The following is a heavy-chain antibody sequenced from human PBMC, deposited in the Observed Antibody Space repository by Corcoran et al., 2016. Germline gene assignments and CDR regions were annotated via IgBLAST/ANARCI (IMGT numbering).Heavy chain of an antibody. CDR3: ARDSCGSISCFDY. Sequence: QVQLVESGGGVVQPGMSLRLSCAPSGFTFSSYGMHWVRQAPGRGLEWVTGIWYDGRDEYYADSVKGRFTISRDNSKNTLYLQMNSLRVEDTAVYYCARDSCGSISCFDYWGQGTLVTVSS. CDR2: IWYDGRDE. J-gene: IGHJ4*02. V-gene: IGHV3-33*01. CDR1: GFTFSSYG. D-gene: IGHD2-2*01.